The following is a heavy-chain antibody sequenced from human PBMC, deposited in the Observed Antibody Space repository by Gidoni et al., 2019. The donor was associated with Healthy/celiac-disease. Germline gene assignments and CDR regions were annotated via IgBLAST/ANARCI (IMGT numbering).Heavy chain of an antibody. CDR3: TTEIAAAPNYYYGMDV. CDR2: IKSKTDGGTT. V-gene: IGHV3-15*01. D-gene: IGHD6-13*01. J-gene: IGHJ6*02. CDR1: GVTFSTAW. Sequence: EVQLVESGGGLVKPGGSLRLSCAASGVTFSTAWMSWVRQAPWKGLEWVGRIKSKTDGGTTDYAAPVKGRFTISRDDSKNTLYLQMNSLKTEDTAVYYCTTEIAAAPNYYYGMDVWGQGTTVTVSS.